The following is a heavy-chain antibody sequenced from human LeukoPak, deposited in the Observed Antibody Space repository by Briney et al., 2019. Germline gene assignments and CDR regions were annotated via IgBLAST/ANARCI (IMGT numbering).Heavy chain of an antibody. CDR1: GGTFSSYA. Sequence: SVKVSCKASGGTFSSYAISWVRQAPGQGLEWMGGIIPIFGTANYAQKFQGRVTITADESTSTAYMGLSSLRSEDTAVYYCARHVTMVRGVIIGSRSWFDPWGQGTLVTVSS. V-gene: IGHV1-69*13. D-gene: IGHD3-10*01. J-gene: IGHJ5*02. CDR2: IIPIFGTA. CDR3: ARHVTMVRGVIIGSRSWFDP.